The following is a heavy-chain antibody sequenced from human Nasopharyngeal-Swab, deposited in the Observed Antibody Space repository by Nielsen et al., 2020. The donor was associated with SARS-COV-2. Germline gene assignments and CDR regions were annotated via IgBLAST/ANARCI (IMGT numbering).Heavy chain of an antibody. J-gene: IGHJ4*02. CDR1: GFTFSSYA. CDR3: ARGGLGGFDY. CDR2: ISVSGGSI. Sequence: GGSLRLSCAAPGFTFSSYAMIWVRQAPGKGLEWVSGISVSGGSIYYADSVKGRFTISRDNAKNSLYLQMNSLRAEDTAVYYCARGGLGGFDYWGQGTLVTVSS. D-gene: IGHD3-16*01. V-gene: IGHV3-23*01.